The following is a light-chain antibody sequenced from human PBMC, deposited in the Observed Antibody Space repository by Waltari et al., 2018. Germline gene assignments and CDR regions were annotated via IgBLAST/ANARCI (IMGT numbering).Light chain of an antibody. V-gene: IGLV2-23*02. CDR3: CSYAGLGIYV. J-gene: IGLJ1*01. CDR2: EVT. Sequence: QSGLTQPASVSGSPGQSITISCPGTSSDVGNYNLVSWYQQYPGKAPKLMVYEVTKRTSGVSDRFSGSKSRNTASLTISGLQSQDEADYYCCSYAGLGIYVFGTGTKVTVL. CDR1: SSDVGNYNL.